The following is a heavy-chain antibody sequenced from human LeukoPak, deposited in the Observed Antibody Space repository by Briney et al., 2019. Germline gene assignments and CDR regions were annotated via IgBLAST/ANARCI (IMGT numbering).Heavy chain of an antibody. D-gene: IGHD3-3*02. Sequence: PSETLSLTCTVSGGSISSYYWGWIRQPPGKGLEWIGYIYYSGSTNYNPSLKSRVTISVDTSKNQFSLKLSSVTAADTAVYYCARGRRPFDWFDPWGQGTLVTVSS. V-gene: IGHV4-59*01. J-gene: IGHJ5*02. CDR3: ARGRRPFDWFDP. CDR2: IYYSGST. CDR1: GGSISSYY.